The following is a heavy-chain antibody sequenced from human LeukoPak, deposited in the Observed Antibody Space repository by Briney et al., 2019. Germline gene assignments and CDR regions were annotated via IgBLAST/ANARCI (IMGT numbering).Heavy chain of an antibody. CDR2: IYYSGST. CDR3: ARGTMYPADYDY. Sequence: SETLSLTCTVSGGSISSSSYYWGWIRQPPGKGLEWIGSIYYSGSTYYNPSLKSRVTISVDTSKNQFSLKLSSVTAADTAVYYCARGTMYPADYDYWGQGTLVTVSS. CDR1: GGSISSSSYY. V-gene: IGHV4-39*07. D-gene: IGHD1/OR15-1a*01. J-gene: IGHJ4*02.